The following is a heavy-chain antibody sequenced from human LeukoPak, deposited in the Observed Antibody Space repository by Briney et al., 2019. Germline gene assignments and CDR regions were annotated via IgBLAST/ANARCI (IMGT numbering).Heavy chain of an antibody. D-gene: IGHD6-13*01. CDR1: GFTLSSYA. CDR3: ARVRSSSLNYFDY. J-gene: IGHJ4*02. V-gene: IGHV3-23*01. Sequence: GGSLRLSCAASGFTLSSYAMSWVRQVPGKGLEWVSVISGSGDNTYYADSVKGRFTISRDNSKNMLYLQMNSLRAEDTAVYYCARVRSSSLNYFDYWGQGTLVTVSS. CDR2: ISGSGDNT.